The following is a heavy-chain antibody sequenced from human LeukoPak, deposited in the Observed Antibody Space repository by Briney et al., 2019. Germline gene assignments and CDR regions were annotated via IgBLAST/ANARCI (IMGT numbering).Heavy chain of an antibody. V-gene: IGHV4-34*01. Sequence: PSETLSLTCAVYGGSFSGYYWSWIRQPPGKGLEWIGEINHSGSTNYNPSLKSRVTISVDTSNNQFSPKLSSVTAADTAVYYCARWAYSSSWYGVRYFDYWGQGTLVTVSS. D-gene: IGHD6-13*01. CDR2: INHSGST. CDR1: GGSFSGYY. J-gene: IGHJ4*02. CDR3: ARWAYSSSWYGVRYFDY.